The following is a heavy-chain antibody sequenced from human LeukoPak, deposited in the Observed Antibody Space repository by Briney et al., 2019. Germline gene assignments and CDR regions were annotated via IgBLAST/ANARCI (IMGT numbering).Heavy chain of an antibody. CDR1: GFTFSSYA. J-gene: IGHJ5*02. Sequence: PGGSLRLSCAASGFTFSSYAMSWVRQAPGKGLEWVSAISGSGGSTYYADSVKGRFTISRDNSKNTLYLQMNSLRAEDTAIYYCAKLPDYGSGSYLNNWCDPWGQGTLVTVSS. V-gene: IGHV3-23*01. CDR2: ISGSGGST. D-gene: IGHD3-10*01. CDR3: AKLPDYGSGSYLNNWCDP.